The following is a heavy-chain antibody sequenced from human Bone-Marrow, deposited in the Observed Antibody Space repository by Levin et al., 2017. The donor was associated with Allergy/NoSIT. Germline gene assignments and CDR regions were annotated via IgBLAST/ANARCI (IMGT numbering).Heavy chain of an antibody. CDR1: GYTFTSYD. CDR2: MNPNSGNT. J-gene: IGHJ4*02. D-gene: IGHD5-12*01. CDR3: ARERGPDGSGYPCLDY. V-gene: IGHV1-8*01. Sequence: ASVKVSCKASGYTFTSYDINWVRQATGQGLEWMGWMNPNSGNTGYAQKFQGRVTMTRNTSISTAYMELSSLRSEDTAVYYCARERGPDGSGYPCLDYWGQGTLVTVSS.